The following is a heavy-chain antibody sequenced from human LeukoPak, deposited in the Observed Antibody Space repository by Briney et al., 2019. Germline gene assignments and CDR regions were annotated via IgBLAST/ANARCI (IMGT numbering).Heavy chain of an antibody. CDR3: ARIKDDSSGYYFDY. CDR1: GGTFSSYA. J-gene: IGHJ4*02. CDR2: TIPIFGTA. D-gene: IGHD3-22*01. V-gene: IGHV1-69*13. Sequence: GASVKVSCKASGGTFSSYAISWVRQAPGQGLEWMGGTIPIFGTANYAQKFQGRVTITADESTSTAYMELSSLRSEDTAVYYCARIKDDSSGYYFDYWGQGALVTVSS.